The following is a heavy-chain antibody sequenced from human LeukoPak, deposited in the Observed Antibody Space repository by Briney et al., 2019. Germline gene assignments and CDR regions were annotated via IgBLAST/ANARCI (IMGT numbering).Heavy chain of an antibody. J-gene: IGHJ4*02. D-gene: IGHD3-10*01. CDR2: INWNGGST. CDR3: ARGPDTYYYGSGSSQYYFDY. CDR1: GFTFDDYG. Sequence: GGSLRLSCAASGFTFDDYGMSWVRQAPGKGLEWVSGINWNGGSTGYADSVKGRFTISRDNAKNSLYLQMNSLRAEDTALYHCARGPDTYYYGSGSSQYYFDYWGQGTLVTVSS. V-gene: IGHV3-20*01.